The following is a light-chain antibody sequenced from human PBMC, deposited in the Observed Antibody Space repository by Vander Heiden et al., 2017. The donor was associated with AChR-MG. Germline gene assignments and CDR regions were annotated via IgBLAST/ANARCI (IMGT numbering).Light chain of an antibody. J-gene: IGLJ2*01. CDR2: DVC. CDR3: CSYANNYTVV. V-gene: IGLV2-11*02. Sequence: QSAVTQPRPVSGSPGQSVTLSCTGTTSDVGGYTYFSSYQYNPGTARKPGIYDVCKRPSGVPARFSGSRSGNTASPTISGLYAEDEADYSCCSYANNYTVVFGGGTKLTVL. CDR1: TSDVGGYTY.